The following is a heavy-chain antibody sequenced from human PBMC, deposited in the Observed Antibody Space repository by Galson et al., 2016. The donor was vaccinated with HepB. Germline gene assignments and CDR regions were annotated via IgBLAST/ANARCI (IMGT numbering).Heavy chain of an antibody. CDR3: GRGGKEPVDY. D-gene: IGHD3-10*01. Sequence: SLRLSCAASGFTFSTYWMHWVRQAPGKGLVWVSRIDPYGNVNYADSVRGRFTITRDNAKNTLYLEMNSLRVEDTAVYSCGRGGKEPVDYWGQGTLVTVSS. V-gene: IGHV3-74*01. CDR1: GFTFSTYW. CDR2: IDPYGNV. J-gene: IGHJ4*02.